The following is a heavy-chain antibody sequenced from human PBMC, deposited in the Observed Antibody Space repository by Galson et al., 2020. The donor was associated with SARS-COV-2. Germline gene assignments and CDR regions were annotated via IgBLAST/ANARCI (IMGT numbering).Heavy chain of an antibody. V-gene: IGHV3-53*01. Sequence: GESLKISCAASGFTVSSNYMSWVRQAPGKGLEWVSVIYSGGSTYYADSVKGRFTISRDNSKNTLYLQMNSLRAEDTAGYYCARDLQPMGMDVWCQGTTVTVSS. CDR3: ARDLQPMGMDV. CDR2: IYSGGST. CDR1: GFTVSSNY. J-gene: IGHJ6*02. D-gene: IGHD1-26*01.